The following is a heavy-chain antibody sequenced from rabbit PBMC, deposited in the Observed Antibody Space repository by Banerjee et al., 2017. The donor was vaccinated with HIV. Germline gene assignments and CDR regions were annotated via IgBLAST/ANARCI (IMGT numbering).Heavy chain of an antibody. Sequence: QSLEESGGDLVKPEGSLTLTCKASGFDFSNNAMCWVRQAPGKGLEWIASIDTGDGSTYYASWAKGRFTISKTSSTTVTLQMTSLAAADTATYFCARGGAGYGGGGCDLWGQGTLVTVS. J-gene: IGHJ3*01. CDR2: IDTGDGST. V-gene: IGHV1S40*01. CDR3: ARGGAGYGGGGCDL. D-gene: IGHD8-1*01. CDR1: GFDFSNNA.